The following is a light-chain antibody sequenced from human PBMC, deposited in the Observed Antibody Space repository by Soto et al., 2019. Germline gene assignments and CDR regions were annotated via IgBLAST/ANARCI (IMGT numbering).Light chain of an antibody. J-gene: IGLJ3*02. V-gene: IGLV2-11*01. CDR3: CSYAGTYTQWV. CDR2: DVS. Sequence: QSALTQPRSVSGSPGQSVTISCPGTSSDVGGYNYVSWYQQHPGKAPKLVIYDVSKRPSGVPDRFSGSKSGNTASLTVSGLQAEDEADYSCCSYAGTYTQWVFGGGTKVTVL. CDR1: SSDVGGYNY.